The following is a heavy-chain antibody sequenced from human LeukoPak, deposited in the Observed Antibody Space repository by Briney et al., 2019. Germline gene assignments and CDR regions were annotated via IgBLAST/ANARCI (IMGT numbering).Heavy chain of an antibody. D-gene: IGHD4-17*01. J-gene: IGHJ5*02. CDR3: ARADDYGDYGWFDP. V-gene: IGHV1-2*02. CDR1: GYTFTGYY. CDR2: INPNSGGT. Sequence: ASVKVSCKASGYTFTGYYMHWVRQAPGQGLEWMGWINPNSGGTNYAQKFQGRVTMTRDTSISTAYMELSRLRSDDTAVCYCARADDYGDYGWFDPWGQGTLVTVSS.